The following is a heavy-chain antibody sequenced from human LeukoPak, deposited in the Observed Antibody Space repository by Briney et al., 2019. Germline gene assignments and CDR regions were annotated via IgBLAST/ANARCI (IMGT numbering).Heavy chain of an antibody. V-gene: IGHV4-61*01. CDR1: GASVSSGSYC. D-gene: IGHD5-18*01. J-gene: IGHJ4*02. CDR2: IYYSGST. CDR3: ARGSRGYSYG. Sequence: SETLSLTCTVSGASVSSGSYCWSWIRQPPGKGLEWIGYIYYSGSTNYNPSLKSRVTISVDTSKNQFSLKLSSVTAADTAVYYCARGSRGYSYGWGQGTLVTVSS.